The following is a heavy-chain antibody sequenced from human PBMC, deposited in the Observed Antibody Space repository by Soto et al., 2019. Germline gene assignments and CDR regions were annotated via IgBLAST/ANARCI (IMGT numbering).Heavy chain of an antibody. CDR2: ISYDGNNT. D-gene: IGHD4-17*01. Sequence: QMQLVESGGGVVQPGRSLRLSCAASGFTFTTYAMHWVRQTPGKGLEWVAIISYDGNNTIHADSVKGRFTISRDNSKNTVFLQMNSLRAADTAAYYCTRGMRDGDHGGHYFDLWGQGTLVTVST. CDR3: TRGMRDGDHGGHYFDL. CDR1: GFTFTTYA. J-gene: IGHJ4*02. V-gene: IGHV3-30*04.